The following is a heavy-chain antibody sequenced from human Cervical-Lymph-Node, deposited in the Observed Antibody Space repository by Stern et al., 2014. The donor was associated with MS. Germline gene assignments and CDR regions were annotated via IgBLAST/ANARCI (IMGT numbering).Heavy chain of an antibody. CDR3: ATVQRSWGIIYWNFFDR. D-gene: IGHD6-13*01. J-gene: IGHJ4*02. Sequence: QVQLVQSGAEVKKPGASVKVSCKGSGYTLTELSMNWVRQAPGKGLEWMGGFDPEGGETLFAQKFQGRVTWTEDTATDTAYMELSSLRSEDTAVYYCATVQRSWGIIYWNFFDRWGQGTLVTVSS. CDR1: GYTLTELS. CDR2: FDPEGGET. V-gene: IGHV1-24*01.